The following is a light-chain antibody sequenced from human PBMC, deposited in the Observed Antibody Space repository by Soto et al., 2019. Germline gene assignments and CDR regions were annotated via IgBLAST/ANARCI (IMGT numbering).Light chain of an antibody. CDR2: AAS. J-gene: IGKJ3*01. Sequence: DSQLNQSPHFLSASLGTRVTVTCRASQGISRYLAWYQQKPGKAHKLLIYAASTLQSGVSSRFSASGSGTEFSLTFSSLQPEDFATYYCQQLDSYPFTFGPGTKADI. V-gene: IGKV1-9*01. CDR3: QQLDSYPFT. CDR1: QGISRY.